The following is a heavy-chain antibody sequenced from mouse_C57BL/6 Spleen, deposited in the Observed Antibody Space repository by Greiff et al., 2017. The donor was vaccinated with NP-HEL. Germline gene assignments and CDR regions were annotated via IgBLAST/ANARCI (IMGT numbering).Heavy chain of an antibody. V-gene: IGHV5-4*01. CDR1: GFTFSSYA. D-gene: IGHD2-2*01. CDR3: ARDDGYDGGPGFAY. CDR2: ISDGGSYT. Sequence: DVHLVESGGGLVKPGGSLKLSCAASGFTFSSYAMSWVRQTPEKRLEWVATISDGGSYTYYPDNVKGRFTISRDNAKNNLYLQMSHLKSEDTAMYYCARDDGYDGGPGFAYWGQGTLVTVSA. J-gene: IGHJ3*01.